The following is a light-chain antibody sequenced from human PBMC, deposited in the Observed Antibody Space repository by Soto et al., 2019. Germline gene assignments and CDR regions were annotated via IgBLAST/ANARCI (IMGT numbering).Light chain of an antibody. J-gene: IGKJ4*01. CDR1: QSVSSSY. V-gene: IGKV3-20*01. CDR2: GAS. CDR3: QQYGSSPGLT. Sequence: EIVLTQSPGTLSLSPGERATLSCRASQSVSSSYLAWYQQKPGQAPRLLIYGASSRATGIRDRFSGSGSGTDFTLTISRLEPEVFAVYYCQQYGSSPGLTFGGGTKVEIK.